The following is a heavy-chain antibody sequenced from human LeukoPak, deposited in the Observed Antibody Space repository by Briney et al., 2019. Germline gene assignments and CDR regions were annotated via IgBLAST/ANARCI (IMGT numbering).Heavy chain of an antibody. CDR2: ISSSSSYI. CDR3: ARESVYDFWSGYYRFRFDP. J-gene: IGHJ5*02. CDR1: EFTFSSNS. D-gene: IGHD3-3*01. Sequence: GGSLRLSCPPSEFTFSSNSMNWVGRAPGKGREWASSISSSSSYIYYADSVKGRFTISRDNAKNSLYLQMNSLRAEDTAVYYCARESVYDFWSGYYRFRFDPWGQGTLVTVSS. V-gene: IGHV3-21*01.